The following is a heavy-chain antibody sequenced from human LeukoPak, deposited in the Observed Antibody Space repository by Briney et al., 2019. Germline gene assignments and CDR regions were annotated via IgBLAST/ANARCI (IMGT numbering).Heavy chain of an antibody. CDR2: ISYDGRNK. Sequence: PGGSLRLSCAASGFTFSSYGMHWVRQAPGKALEWVAVISYDGRNKYYTDPVKGRFTIPKDNSKTTLYMQMTSLRAEDPAVYYCAKDQTLAVAAGDYFDFWGQGTLVTVSS. CDR3: AKDQTLAVAAGDYFDF. J-gene: IGHJ4*02. D-gene: IGHD6-19*01. CDR1: GFTFSSYG. V-gene: IGHV3-30*18.